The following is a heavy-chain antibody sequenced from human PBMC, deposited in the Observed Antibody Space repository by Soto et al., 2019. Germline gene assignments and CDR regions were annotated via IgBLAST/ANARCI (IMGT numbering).Heavy chain of an antibody. Sequence: SVKVSCKASGYAITAYYIHWVRQAPGQGLEWMGWIDPRSGGAIYAQKFQDRVTMTRDTSISTVYVDLSGLRSDDTALYYCARDDYGIFPYWGQGTLVTASS. V-gene: IGHV1-2*02. D-gene: IGHD3-10*01. CDR2: IDPRSGGA. CDR3: ARDDYGIFPY. J-gene: IGHJ4*02. CDR1: GYAITAYY.